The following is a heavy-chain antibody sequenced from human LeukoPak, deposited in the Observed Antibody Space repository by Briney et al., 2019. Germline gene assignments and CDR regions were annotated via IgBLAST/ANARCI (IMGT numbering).Heavy chain of an antibody. CDR2: INHTGST. J-gene: IGHJ4*02. CDR3: ARAANEDYYDSSGYSRYFDY. CDR1: GGSFSGYY. D-gene: IGHD3-22*01. Sequence: SETLSLTCAVYGGSFSGYYWSWIRQPPGKGLEWIGEINHTGSTNYNPSLKSRVTISVDTSKNQFYLKLSSVTAADTAVYYCARAANEDYYDSSGYSRYFDYWGQGTLVTVSS. V-gene: IGHV4-34*01.